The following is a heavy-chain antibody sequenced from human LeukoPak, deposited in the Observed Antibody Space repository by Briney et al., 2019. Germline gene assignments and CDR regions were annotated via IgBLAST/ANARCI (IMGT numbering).Heavy chain of an antibody. Sequence: ASVKVSCRASGYTFTGYYMHWVRQAPGQGLEWMGWINPNSGGTNYAQKFQGRVTMTRDTSISTAYMELSRLRSDDTAVYYCARVSSYGDYVPHWGQGTLVTVSS. V-gene: IGHV1-2*02. CDR3: ARVSSYGDYVPH. D-gene: IGHD4-17*01. CDR1: GYTFTGYY. CDR2: INPNSGGT. J-gene: IGHJ4*02.